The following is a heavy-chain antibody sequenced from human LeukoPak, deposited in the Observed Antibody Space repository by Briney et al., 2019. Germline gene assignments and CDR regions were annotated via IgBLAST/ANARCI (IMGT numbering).Heavy chain of an antibody. CDR1: GYTFTGYY. CDR3: ARDFGIAAAVNYYYYMDV. J-gene: IGHJ6*03. CDR2: INPNSGGT. D-gene: IGHD6-13*01. V-gene: IGHV1-2*02. Sequence: GASVKVSCKASGYTFTGYYMHWVRQAPGQGLEWMGWINPNSGGTNYAQKLQGRVTMTTDTSTSTAYMELRSLRSDDTAVYYCARDFGIAAAVNYYYYMDVWGKGTTVTVSS.